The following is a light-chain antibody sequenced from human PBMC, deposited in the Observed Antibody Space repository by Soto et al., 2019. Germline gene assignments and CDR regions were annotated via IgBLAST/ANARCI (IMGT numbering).Light chain of an antibody. V-gene: IGLV2-14*01. CDR1: SSDVGGSDH. CDR2: EVT. CDR3: SSYTTRTTLDV. J-gene: IGLJ1*01. Sequence: QSALAQPASVSGSPGQSITISCTGTSSDVGGSDHVSWYQQHPGKAPKLIIYEVTNWPSGVSHRFSGSKSGNTASLTISGLQAEDEADYYCSSYTTRTTLDVFGTGTKVTVL.